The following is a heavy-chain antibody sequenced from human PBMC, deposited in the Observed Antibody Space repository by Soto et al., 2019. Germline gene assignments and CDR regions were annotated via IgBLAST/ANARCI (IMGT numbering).Heavy chain of an antibody. J-gene: IGHJ4*02. V-gene: IGHV3-23*01. CDR3: AKARDSGDFAGSFDS. CDR1: GFTFNDCA. CDR2: IGGRGGNA. Sequence: GGSLRLSCAASGFTFNDCAINWVRQLPGRGLEYVSGIGGRGGNAFYADSMKGRFIISRDNSKNTVYLQMNNLRVDDSAMYYCAKARDSGDFAGSFDSWGQGTLVTVSS. D-gene: IGHD2-21*02.